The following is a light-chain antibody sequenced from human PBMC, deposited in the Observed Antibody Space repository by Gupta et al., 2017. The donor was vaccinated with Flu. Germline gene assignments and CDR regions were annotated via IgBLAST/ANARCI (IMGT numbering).Light chain of an antibody. CDR2: SNN. CDR3: ATWDDSLNGLV. J-gene: IGLJ2*01. Sequence: QSVLTQPPSASGTPRQRVSVSCSGSSSNIGGNAVNWYQHLPGMAPKLLIYSNNQRPSGVPDRFSASKSGTSASLAISGLQSEDEADYYCATWDDSLNGLVFGGGTKLTVL. V-gene: IGLV1-44*01. CDR1: SSNIGGNA.